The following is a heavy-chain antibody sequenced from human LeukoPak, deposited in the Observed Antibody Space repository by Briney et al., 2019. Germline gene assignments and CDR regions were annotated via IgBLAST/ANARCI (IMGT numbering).Heavy chain of an antibody. CDR3: ASALTQSDAFDI. D-gene: IGHD3-16*01. J-gene: IGHJ3*02. Sequence: PLETLSLTCTVSGGSISSGGYYWSWIRQHPGKGLEWIGYIYYSGSTYYNPSLKSRVTISVDTSKNQFSLKLSSVTAADTAVYYCASALTQSDAFDIWGQGTMVTVSS. CDR2: IYYSGST. CDR1: GGSISSGGYY. V-gene: IGHV4-31*03.